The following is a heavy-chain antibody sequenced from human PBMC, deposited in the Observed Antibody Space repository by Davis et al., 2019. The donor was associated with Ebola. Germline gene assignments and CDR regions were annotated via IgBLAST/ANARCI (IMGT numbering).Heavy chain of an antibody. CDR3: ARGDFGGKQLVY. D-gene: IGHD6-13*01. V-gene: IGHV4-34*01. CDR2: INHSGST. CDR1: GGSFSGYY. J-gene: IGHJ4*02. Sequence: SETLSLTCAVYGGSFSGYYWSWIRQPPGKGLEWIGEINHSGSTNYNPSLESRLIISIDTSKNQFSLQLNSVTAADTAVYFCARGDFGGKQLVYWGQGTLVTVSS.